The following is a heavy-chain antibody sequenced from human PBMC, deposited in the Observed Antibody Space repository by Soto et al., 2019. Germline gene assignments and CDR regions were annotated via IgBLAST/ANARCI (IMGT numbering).Heavy chain of an antibody. CDR1: GFTFSSYW. D-gene: IGHD4-4*01. V-gene: IGHV3-7*01. J-gene: IGHJ6*02. Sequence: PGGSLRLSCAASGFTFSSYWMSWVRQAPGKGLEWVANIKQDGSEKYYVDSVKGRFTISRDNAKNSLYLQMNSLRAEDTAVYYCERDLHDFSNYYGMDVWGQGTTVTVSS. CDR3: ERDLHDFSNYYGMDV. CDR2: IKQDGSEK.